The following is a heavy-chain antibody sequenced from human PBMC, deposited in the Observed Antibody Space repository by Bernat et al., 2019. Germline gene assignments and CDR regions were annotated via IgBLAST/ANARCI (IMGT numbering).Heavy chain of an antibody. CDR3: ARDVTEKTYGMDV. J-gene: IGHJ6*02. CDR2: IWYDGSNK. V-gene: IGHV3-33*01. CDR1: GFTFSSYG. Sequence: QVQLVESGGGVVQPGRSLRLSCAASGFTFSSYGMHWVRQAPGKGLEWVAVIWYDGSNKYYADSVKGRFTISRDNSKNTLYLQMNSLRAEDTAVYYCARDVTEKTYGMDVWGQGTTVTVSS. D-gene: IGHD2-21*02.